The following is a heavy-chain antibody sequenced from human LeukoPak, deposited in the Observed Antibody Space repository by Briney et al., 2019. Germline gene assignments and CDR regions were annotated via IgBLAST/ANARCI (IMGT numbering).Heavy chain of an antibody. CDR2: IDSDGHAT. Sequence: GGSLRLSCAASGFTFSRYWMHWVRQAPGKGLVWVSGIDSDGHATFYADYVKGRFTISRDNARNTLFLQMNSLGAEDTAVYYCATLAYGPDYWGQGTLVTVSS. CDR1: GFTFSRYW. D-gene: IGHD3-10*01. CDR3: ATLAYGPDY. J-gene: IGHJ4*02. V-gene: IGHV3-74*01.